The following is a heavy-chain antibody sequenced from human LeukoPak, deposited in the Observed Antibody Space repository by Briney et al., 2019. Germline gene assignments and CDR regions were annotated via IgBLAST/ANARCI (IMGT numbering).Heavy chain of an antibody. CDR2: ISFDGSRK. CDR1: GFTFSSYY. D-gene: IGHD5-18*01. J-gene: IGHJ4*02. V-gene: IGHV3-30*18. Sequence: PGRSLRLSCAASGFTFSSYYMHWVRQAPGKGLEWVAVISFDGSRKYYADSVKGRSTISRDNSMNTLYLQMSSLRVEDTAIYYCAKAGASHTAMDFLFDYWGQGTLVIVSS. CDR3: AKAGASHTAMDFLFDY.